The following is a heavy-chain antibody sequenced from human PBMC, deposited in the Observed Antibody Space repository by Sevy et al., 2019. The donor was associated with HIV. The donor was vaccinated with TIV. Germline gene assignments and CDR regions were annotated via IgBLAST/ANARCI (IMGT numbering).Heavy chain of an antibody. CDR3: ARPYGSGSWEAFDI. V-gene: IGHV3-21*01. D-gene: IGHD3-10*01. CDR1: GFTFSTYT. J-gene: IGHJ3*02. CDR2: ISSSSNYI. Sequence: GGSLRLSCAASGFTFSTYTMNWVRQAPGKGLEWVSSISSSSNYIYYPDSLKGRFTSSRDNAKNSVYLQMNSLRAEDTAVYYCARPYGSGSWEAFDIWGQGTMVTVSS.